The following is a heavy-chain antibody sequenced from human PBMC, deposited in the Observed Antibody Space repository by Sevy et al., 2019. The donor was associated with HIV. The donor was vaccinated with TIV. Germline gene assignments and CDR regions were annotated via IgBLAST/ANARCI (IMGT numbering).Heavy chain of an antibody. Sequence: GGSLRLSCAASGFTFSNAWMSWVRQAPGKGLEWVGRIKSKTDGGTTDYAAPVKGRFTISREDSKNKLDLQMNSLKTEDTAVYYCTTDPSPRSMVRGVIIAGDAFDIWGQGTMVTVSS. J-gene: IGHJ3*02. V-gene: IGHV3-15*01. CDR1: GFTFSNAW. D-gene: IGHD3-10*01. CDR2: IKSKTDGGTT. CDR3: TTDPSPRSMVRGVIIAGDAFDI.